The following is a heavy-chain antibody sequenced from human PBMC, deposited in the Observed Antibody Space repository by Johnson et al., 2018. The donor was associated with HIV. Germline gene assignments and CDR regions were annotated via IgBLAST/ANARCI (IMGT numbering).Heavy chain of an antibody. J-gene: IGHJ3*02. CDR2: IWYDGSNK. D-gene: IGHD3-10*01. Sequence: QVQLVESGGGLVQPGGSLRLSCAASGFTFSSYAMSWVRQAPGKGLEWVAVIWYDGSNKYYADSVKGRFTISRDNSKNTLYLQMNGLKTEDTAVYYCTTMSALWFGDLHVFGDGFDIWGQGTMVTVSS. CDR1: GFTFSSYA. V-gene: IGHV3-33*08. CDR3: TTMSALWFGDLHVFGDGFDI.